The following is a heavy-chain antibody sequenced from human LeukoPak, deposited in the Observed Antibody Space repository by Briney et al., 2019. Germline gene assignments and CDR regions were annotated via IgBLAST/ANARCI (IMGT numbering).Heavy chain of an antibody. J-gene: IGHJ4*02. Sequence: GGSLRLSCAASGFTVSSNYMSWVRQAPGKGLEWVSVIYSGGSTYYADSVKGRFTISRDNSKNTLYLQMNSLRAEDTAVYYCARDPITFWSGYYTGANFDYWGQGTLVTVSS. CDR1: GFTVSSNY. CDR2: IYSGGST. D-gene: IGHD3-3*01. CDR3: ARDPITFWSGYYTGANFDY. V-gene: IGHV3-53*01.